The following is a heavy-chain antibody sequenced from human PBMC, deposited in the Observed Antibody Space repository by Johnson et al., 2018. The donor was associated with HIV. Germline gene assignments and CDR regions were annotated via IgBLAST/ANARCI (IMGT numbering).Heavy chain of an antibody. CDR3: AKGGSLTQDAPFDI. J-gene: IGHJ3*02. V-gene: IGHV3-33*06. CDR1: GFTFSSYG. CDR2: IWYDGSNK. D-gene: IGHD1-14*01. Sequence: QVQLVESGGGVVQPGRSLRLSCAASGFTFSSYGMHWVRQAPGKGLEWVAVIWYDGSNKYYADSVKGRFTLPRDNSKNPLYLQMNSLRAEDTAVYYCAKGGSLTQDAPFDIWGQGTMVTVSS.